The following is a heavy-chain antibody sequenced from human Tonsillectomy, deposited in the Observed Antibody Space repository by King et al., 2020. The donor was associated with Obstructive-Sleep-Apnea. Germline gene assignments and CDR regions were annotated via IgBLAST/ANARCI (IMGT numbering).Heavy chain of an antibody. CDR2: IYHSGNT. CDR3: ARGFYDSDGYGHAFDL. J-gene: IGHJ3*01. D-gene: IGHD3-22*01. Sequence: QLQESGPGLVKPSETLSLTCSLSGDSMSNLDFWGWIRQPPGKGLEWIGNIYHSGNTYYQPSRKSRFTISLDTSKSQFSLKLNTMTAADTAVYYCARGFYDSDGYGHAFDLWGQGIMVTVSS. CDR1: GDSMSNLDF. V-gene: IGHV4-38-2*01.